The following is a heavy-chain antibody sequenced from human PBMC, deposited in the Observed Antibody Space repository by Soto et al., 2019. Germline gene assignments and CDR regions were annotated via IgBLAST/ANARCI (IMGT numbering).Heavy chain of an antibody. V-gene: IGHV4-4*02. Sequence: SETLSLTCAVSGASISSGWWTWVRQPPGKGLEWIGETLYSGSTYYNPSLKSRVTISVDTSKNQFSLKLSSVTAADTAVYYCARRYGASFDYWGQGTLVTVSS. CDR1: GASISSGW. CDR3: ARRYGASFDY. J-gene: IGHJ4*02. D-gene: IGHD4-17*01. CDR2: TLYSGST.